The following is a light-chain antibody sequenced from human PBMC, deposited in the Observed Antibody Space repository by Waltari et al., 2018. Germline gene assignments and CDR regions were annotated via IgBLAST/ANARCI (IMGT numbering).Light chain of an antibody. CDR1: RGHSTYA. J-gene: IGLJ1*01. CDR3: QTWGTGIHV. CDR2: LKSDGSH. V-gene: IGLV4-69*01. Sequence: QLVLTQSPSASASLGASVKLTRPLRRGHSTYAIACHQQQPEKGPRFFMKLKSDGSHSKGDGIPDRFSGSSSGAERYLTISSLQSEDEADYYCQTWGTGIHVFGTGTKVTVL.